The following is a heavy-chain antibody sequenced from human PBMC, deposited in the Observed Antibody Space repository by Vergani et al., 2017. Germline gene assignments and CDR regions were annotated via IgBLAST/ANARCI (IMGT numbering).Heavy chain of an antibody. CDR2: IHPADSDT. D-gene: IGHD3-22*01. V-gene: IGHV5-51*01. J-gene: IGHJ4*02. CDR3: ARLYGRDSSGSKYFDY. Sequence: EVELVQSGPEMRKPGESLKISCRISGYSFTNYWIGWVRQMPGKGLEWMGIIHPADSDTRYSPSFQGQVTISVDKSISTAYLQRSSLRASDSAMYYCARLYGRDSSGSKYFDYWGQGTLVTVSS. CDR1: GYSFTNYW.